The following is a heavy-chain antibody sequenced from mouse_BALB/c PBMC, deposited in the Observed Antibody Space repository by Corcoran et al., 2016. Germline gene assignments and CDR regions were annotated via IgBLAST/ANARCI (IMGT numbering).Heavy chain of an antibody. CDR1: GFNIKDTY. V-gene: IGHV14-3*02. Sequence: EVQLQQSGAELVKPGASVKLSCTASGFNIKDTYMHWVKQRPEQGLEWIGRIDPANGNTKYDPKFQGKATITADTSSNPAYLQLSSLTSEDTAVYYCAISGNYVYYYAMDYWGQGTSVTVSS. D-gene: IGHD2-1*01. CDR3: AISGNYVYYYAMDY. J-gene: IGHJ4*01. CDR2: IDPANGNT.